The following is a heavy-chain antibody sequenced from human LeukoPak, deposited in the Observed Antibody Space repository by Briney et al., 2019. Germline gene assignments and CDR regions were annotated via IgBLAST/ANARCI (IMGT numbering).Heavy chain of an antibody. CDR3: ARAGWSSLNFFDY. V-gene: IGHV4-59*01. CDR1: GGSISSYY. CDR2: IYYTGSA. D-gene: IGHD6-19*01. Sequence: PSETLSLTCTVSGGSISSYYWSWIRQPPGKGLEWIGYIYYTGSANYNPSLKSRVTISVDTSKKQFSLKLTSVTAADTAVYYCARAGWSSLNFFDYWGQGTLVTVSS. J-gene: IGHJ4*02.